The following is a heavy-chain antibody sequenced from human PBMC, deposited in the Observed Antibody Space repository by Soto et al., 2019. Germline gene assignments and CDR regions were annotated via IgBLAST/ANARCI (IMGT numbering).Heavy chain of an antibody. CDR3: ARDRRARARYSIQYYYDMDV. D-gene: IGHD2-15*01. V-gene: IGHV1-18*01. CDR2: ISAYNGNT. Sequence: ASVKVSCKASGYTFTSYGISWVRQAPGQGLEWMGWISAYNGNTNYAQKLQGRVTMTTDTSTSTAYMELRSLRSDDTAVYYCARDRRARARYSIQYYYDMDVWGQGTTVTVS. J-gene: IGHJ6*02. CDR1: GYTFTSYG.